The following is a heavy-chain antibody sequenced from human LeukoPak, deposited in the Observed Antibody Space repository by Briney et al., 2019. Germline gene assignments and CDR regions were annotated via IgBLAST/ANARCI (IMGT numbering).Heavy chain of an antibody. CDR2: IYSGGST. CDR3: ARERWED. V-gene: IGHV3-66*02. CDR1: GFTVSSNY. D-gene: IGHD1-26*01. J-gene: IGHJ4*02. Sequence: TGGSLRLSCAASGFTVSSNYMSWVRHAPGQGLEWVSVIYSGGSTYYADSVKGRFTISRDNSKNTLYLKMNSLRAEDTAVYYCARERWEDWGQGTLVTVSS.